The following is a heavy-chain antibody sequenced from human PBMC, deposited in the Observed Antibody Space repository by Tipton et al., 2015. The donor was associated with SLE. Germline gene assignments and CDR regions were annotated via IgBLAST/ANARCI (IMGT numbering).Heavy chain of an antibody. D-gene: IGHD6-13*01. CDR1: GGSISSHY. V-gene: IGHV4-59*11. Sequence: TLSLTCTVSGGSISSHYWSWIRQPPGKGLEWIGYIYYSGSTNYNPSLKSRVTISVDTSKNQFSLKLSSVTAADTAVYYCARDIAAAGRDAFDIWGQGTMVTVSS. CDR2: IYYSGST. CDR3: ARDIAAAGRDAFDI. J-gene: IGHJ3*02.